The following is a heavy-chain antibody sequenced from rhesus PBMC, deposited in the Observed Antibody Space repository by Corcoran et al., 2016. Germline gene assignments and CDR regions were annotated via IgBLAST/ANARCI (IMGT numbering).Heavy chain of an antibody. V-gene: IGHV1-111*02. Sequence: EVQLVQSGAEVKKPGASVKISCKASGYTFTDYYLHWVRQAPGKGLEGMVRVDPEDGEAIHAQKFQDRVTNTADTSTDTAYMELSSLRSEDTAVYYCATDVLSGVIINFGYWGQGVLVTVSS. CDR3: ATDVLSGVIINFGY. CDR1: GYTFTDYY. J-gene: IGHJ4*01. CDR2: VDPEDGEA. D-gene: IGHD3-34*01.